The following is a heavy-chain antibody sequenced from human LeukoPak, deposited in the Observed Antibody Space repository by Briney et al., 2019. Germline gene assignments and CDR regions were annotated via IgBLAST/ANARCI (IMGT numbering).Heavy chain of an antibody. Sequence: GGSLRLSCAASGFTFSSYWMHWVRQAPGKGLVWVSRINGDGSSTSYADSVKGRFTISRDNAKNTLYLQMNSLRAEDTAVYYCASGSRRFDYWSQGTLVTVSS. CDR3: ASGSRRFDY. V-gene: IGHV3-74*01. CDR1: GFTFSSYW. J-gene: IGHJ4*02. CDR2: INGDGSST. D-gene: IGHD3-10*01.